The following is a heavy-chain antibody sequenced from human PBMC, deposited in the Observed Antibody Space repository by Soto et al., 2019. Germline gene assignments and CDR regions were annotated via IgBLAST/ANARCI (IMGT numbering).Heavy chain of an antibody. Sequence: PGGSLRLSCAVSGFTVSSNYMSWVRQAPGKGLEWVSLIYRGGGTYYADSVKGRFTISRDNSKNTLYLQMNSLRAEDTAVYYCARGGDTPFDYWGQGTLVTVSS. CDR2: IYRGGGT. D-gene: IGHD1-26*01. V-gene: IGHV3-53*01. CDR3: ARGGDTPFDY. J-gene: IGHJ4*02. CDR1: GFTVSSNY.